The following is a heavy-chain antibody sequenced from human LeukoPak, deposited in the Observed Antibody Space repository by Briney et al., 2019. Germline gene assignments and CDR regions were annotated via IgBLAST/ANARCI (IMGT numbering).Heavy chain of an antibody. Sequence: ASVKVSCTVSEYTLTELSMHWVRQAPGKGLEWMGGFDPEDGETIYAQKFQGRVTMTEDTSTDTAYMELSSLRSEDTAVYYCATASWYYYSIDYWGQGTLVTVSS. CDR2: FDPEDGET. V-gene: IGHV1-24*01. J-gene: IGHJ4*02. D-gene: IGHD6-13*01. CDR3: ATASWYYYSIDY. CDR1: EYTLTELS.